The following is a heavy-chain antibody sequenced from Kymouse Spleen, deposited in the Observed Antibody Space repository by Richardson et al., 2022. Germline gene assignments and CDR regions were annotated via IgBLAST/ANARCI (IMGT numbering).Heavy chain of an antibody. CDR1: GFTFSSYG. V-gene: IGHV3-33*01. CDR2: IWYDGSNK. CDR3: ARIAARYYYYYGMDV. Sequence: QVQLVESGGGVVQPGRSLRLSCAASGFTFSSYGMHWVRQAPGKGLEWVAVIWYDGSNKYYADSVKGRFTISRDNSKNTLYLQMNSLRAEDTAVYYCARIAARYYYYYGMDVWGQGTTVTVSS. J-gene: IGHJ6*02. D-gene: IGHD6-6*01.